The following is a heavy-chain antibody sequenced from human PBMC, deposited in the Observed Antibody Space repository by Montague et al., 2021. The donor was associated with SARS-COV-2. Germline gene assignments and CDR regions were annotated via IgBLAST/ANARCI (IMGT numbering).Heavy chain of an antibody. Sequence: CAISGDSASRNGVAWTWIRQSPSRGLEYLGRTYYTSRWHNDQAPSVKGRLTVNPDTSKNQFSLHLNSVTPEDTAVYYCAGDGDGWEVPFDFWSQGTLVTVSS. V-gene: IGHV6-1*01. J-gene: IGHJ4*01. CDR2: TYYTSRWHN. CDR1: GDSASRNGVA. CDR3: AGDGDGWEVPFDF. D-gene: IGHD1-26*01.